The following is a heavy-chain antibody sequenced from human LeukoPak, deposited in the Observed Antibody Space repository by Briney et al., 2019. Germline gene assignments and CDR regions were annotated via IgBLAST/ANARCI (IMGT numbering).Heavy chain of an antibody. V-gene: IGHV3-21*01. J-gene: IGHJ4*02. Sequence: GGSLRLSCAASGFAFSTYSMNWVRQAPGRGLEWVSSISGSSTYIYYADSVKGRFTISRDNAKNSLYLQMNSLRAEDTAVYYCARALYHYYDSSGTYYFDYWGQGTLVTVSS. CDR2: ISGSSTYI. CDR3: ARALYHYYDSSGTYYFDY. D-gene: IGHD3-22*01. CDR1: GFAFSTYS.